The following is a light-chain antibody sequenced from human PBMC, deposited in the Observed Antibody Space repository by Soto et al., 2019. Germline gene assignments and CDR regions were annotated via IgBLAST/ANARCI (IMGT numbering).Light chain of an antibody. CDR1: PSDVGGSNS. CDR2: DVN. V-gene: IGLV2-8*01. J-gene: IGLJ2*01. Sequence: QSVLTQPPSASGSPGQSVTISCTGTPSDVGGSNSVSWYQQHPGKAPNLMIYDVNKRPSGVPDRFSGSKSGNTASLTVSGLRAADEAYYFCSSYAPSDVVFGGGTQLTVL. CDR3: SSYAPSDVV.